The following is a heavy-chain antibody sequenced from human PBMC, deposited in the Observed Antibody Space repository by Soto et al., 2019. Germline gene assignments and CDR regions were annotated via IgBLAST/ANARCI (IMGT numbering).Heavy chain of an antibody. Sequence: ETLSLTCTVSGGSISSYYWSWIRQPPGKGLEWIGYIYYSGSTNYNPSLKSRVTISVDTSKNQFSLKLSSVTAADTAVYYCARARDIVVVPAASPNWFDPWGQGTLVTVS. V-gene: IGHV4-59*01. CDR2: IYYSGST. D-gene: IGHD2-2*01. CDR1: GGSISSYY. J-gene: IGHJ5*02. CDR3: ARARDIVVVPAASPNWFDP.